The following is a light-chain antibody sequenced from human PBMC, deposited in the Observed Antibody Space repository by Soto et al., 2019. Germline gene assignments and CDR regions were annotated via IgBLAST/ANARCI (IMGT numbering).Light chain of an antibody. J-gene: IGKJ5*01. CDR2: GAS. CDR1: QRINSY. V-gene: IGKV1-39*01. CDR3: QQSSRTPIT. Sequence: TQMTQSPSSLSASVGDRVTISCRTSQRINSYLNWYQQKPGEAPTLLIYGASSLQSGVPSRFSGSGSGTDFTLAINSLQPEDFATYYCQQSSRTPITFGQGTRLEI.